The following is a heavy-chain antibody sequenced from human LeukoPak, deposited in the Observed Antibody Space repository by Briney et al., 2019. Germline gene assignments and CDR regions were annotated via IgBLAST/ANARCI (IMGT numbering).Heavy chain of an antibody. J-gene: IGHJ4*02. V-gene: IGHV3-30*02. D-gene: IGHD4-17*01. CDR3: AIRGKTTVTTWFDY. CDR1: GFTFSSYG. CDR2: IRYDGSNK. Sequence: SGGSLRLSCAASGFTFSSYGMHWVRQAPGKGLECVAFIRYDGSNKYYADSVKGRFTISRDNSKNTLYLQMNSLRAEDTAVYYCAIRGKTTVTTWFDYWGQGTLVTVSS.